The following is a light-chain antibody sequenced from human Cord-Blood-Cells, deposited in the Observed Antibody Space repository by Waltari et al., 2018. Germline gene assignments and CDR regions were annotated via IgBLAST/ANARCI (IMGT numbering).Light chain of an antibody. Sequence: IVLTPSPATLSLSPGERAILSCTSSQSVSSYVAWYQQKPGQAPRLLIYAATNRATGIPAMFSGSGSGTDFTLTISSLEPEDFAVYYCQQRSNWPTFGGGTKVEIK. CDR1: QSVSSY. CDR3: QQRSNWPT. V-gene: IGKV3-11*01. J-gene: IGKJ4*02. CDR2: AAT.